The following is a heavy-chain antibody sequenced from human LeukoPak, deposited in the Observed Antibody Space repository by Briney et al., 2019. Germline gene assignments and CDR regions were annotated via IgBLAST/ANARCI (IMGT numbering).Heavy chain of an antibody. CDR2: IDPSDSYT. D-gene: IGHD5-24*01. J-gene: IGHJ3*02. CDR3: ARLSRRDGYKPDAFDI. Sequence: GEYLKISCKGSGYSFTSYWISWVRQMPGKGLEWMGRIDPSDSYTNYSPSFQGHVTISADKSISTAYLQWSSLKASDTAMYYCARLSRRDGYKPDAFDIWGQGTMVTVST. V-gene: IGHV5-10-1*01. CDR1: GYSFTSYW.